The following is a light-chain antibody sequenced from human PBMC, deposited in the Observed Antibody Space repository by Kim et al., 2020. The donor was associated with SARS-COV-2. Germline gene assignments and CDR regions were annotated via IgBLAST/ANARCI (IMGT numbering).Light chain of an antibody. CDR3: GSWDSSLRAVV. J-gene: IGLJ2*01. V-gene: IGLV1-51*01. CDR1: SSNIGNNF. CDR2: DNN. Sequence: QSVLTQPPSVSAAPGQKVTISCSGSSSNIGNNFVSWYRHFPGTVPKLLIYDNNKRPSGIPDRFSGSKSGTSASLGITGLQTGDEADYYCGSWDSSLRAVVFGGGTQLTVL.